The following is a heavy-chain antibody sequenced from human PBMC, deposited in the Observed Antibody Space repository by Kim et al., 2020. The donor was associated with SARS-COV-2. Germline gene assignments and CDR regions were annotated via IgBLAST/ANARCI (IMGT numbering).Heavy chain of an antibody. V-gene: IGHV3-53*01. CDR1: GFIVSSNH. Sequence: GGSLRLSCAASGFIVSSNHMNWVRQAPGKGLEWVSVIYSGGSTYYADSVKGRFTISRHNSKNTLYLQMSSLRADDTAVYYCARGGSDYYYFGYWGQGTLVTVSS. D-gene: IGHD3-22*01. CDR2: IYSGGST. J-gene: IGHJ4*02. CDR3: ARGGSDYYYFGY.